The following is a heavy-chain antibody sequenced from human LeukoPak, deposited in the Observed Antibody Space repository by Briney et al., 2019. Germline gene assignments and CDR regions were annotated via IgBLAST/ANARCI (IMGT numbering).Heavy chain of an antibody. CDR1: GFTFSSYS. CDR3: ARALVGIVVVTPQGFDY. Sequence: GGSLRLSCAASGFTFSSYSMNWVRQAPGKGLEWVSSISSSSSYIYYADSVKGRFTISRDNAKNSLYLQMNSLRAEDTAVYYCARALVGIVVVTPQGFDYWGQGTLVTVSS. J-gene: IGHJ4*02. D-gene: IGHD3-22*01. V-gene: IGHV3-21*01. CDR2: ISSSSSYI.